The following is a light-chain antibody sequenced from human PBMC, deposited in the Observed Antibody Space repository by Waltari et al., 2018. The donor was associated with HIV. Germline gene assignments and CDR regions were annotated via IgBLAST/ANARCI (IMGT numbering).Light chain of an antibody. CDR1: SSDIGYFDY. CDR3: CSYAGAYTYV. J-gene: IGLJ1*01. Sequence: QSALTQPRSVSGSPGQSVTISCTGTSSDIGYFDYVSWYQQFPGKAPKGIIYEVNQRPSGVPDRFTGAKSGITASLTISGLQGEDEADYYCCSYAGAYTYVFGTGTKVTVL. V-gene: IGLV2-11*01. CDR2: EVN.